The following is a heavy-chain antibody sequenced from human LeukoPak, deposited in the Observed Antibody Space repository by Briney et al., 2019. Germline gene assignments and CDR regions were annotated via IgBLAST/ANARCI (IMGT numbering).Heavy chain of an antibody. CDR3: ARDPTRTYDFWSGYYFDY. CDR2: ISSSSSTI. D-gene: IGHD3-3*01. V-gene: IGHV3-48*04. Sequence: GGSLRLSCVASGFTFSNYDMNWVRQAPGKGLEWVSYISSSSSTIYYADSVKGRFTISRDNAKNSLYLQMNSLRAEDTAVYYCARDPTRTYDFWSGYYFDYWGQGTLVTVSS. CDR1: GFTFSNYD. J-gene: IGHJ4*02.